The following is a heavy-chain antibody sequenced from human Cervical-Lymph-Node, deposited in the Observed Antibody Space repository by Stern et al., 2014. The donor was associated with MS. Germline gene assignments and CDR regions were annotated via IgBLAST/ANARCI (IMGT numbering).Heavy chain of an antibody. CDR1: GGSFSNYA. CDR3: AREDRPMLPVFAY. Sequence: QVQLVQSGAEVKKPGSSVTVSCKASGGSFSNYAMNWVRQAPGQGLEWIGAISPMFGTANYAQRFQGRVTITADESTTTVYLELRNLRSEDTAVYYCAREDRPMLPVFAYWGQGTLVTVSS. V-gene: IGHV1-69*01. J-gene: IGHJ4*02. D-gene: IGHD3-10*02. CDR2: ISPMFGTA.